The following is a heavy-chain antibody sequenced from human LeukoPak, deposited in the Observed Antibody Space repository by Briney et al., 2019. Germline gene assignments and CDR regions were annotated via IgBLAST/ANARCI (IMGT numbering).Heavy chain of an antibody. V-gene: IGHV4-39*07. CDR2: IYYSGST. Sequence: SETLSLTCTVSGGSISSSSYYWGWIRQPPGKGLEWIGSIYYSGSTCYNPSLKSRDTISVATSKNQFSLKLSSVTAADTAVYYCASRTVLLWFGYFDPWGQGTLVTVSS. CDR3: ASRTVLLWFGYFDP. CDR1: GGSISSSSYY. J-gene: IGHJ5*02. D-gene: IGHD3-10*01.